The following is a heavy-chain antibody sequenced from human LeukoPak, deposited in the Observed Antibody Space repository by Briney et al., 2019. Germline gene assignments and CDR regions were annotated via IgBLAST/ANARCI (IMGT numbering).Heavy chain of an antibody. J-gene: IGHJ6*04. CDR1: GGSVTDYY. CDR3: AVGYSYGFMDV. Sequence: SETLSLTCTVSGGSVTDYYWSWIRQSPGKGLEWIGYIYYTGTSYNPSLKSRVTISVDTSKQFSLKLRSVTAADTAVYYCAVGYSYGFMDVWGKGTTVTVSS. V-gene: IGHV4-59*02. D-gene: IGHD5-18*01. CDR2: IYYTGT.